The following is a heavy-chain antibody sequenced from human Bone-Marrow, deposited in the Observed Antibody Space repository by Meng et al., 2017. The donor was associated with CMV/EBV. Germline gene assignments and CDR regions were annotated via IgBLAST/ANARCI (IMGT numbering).Heavy chain of an antibody. CDR1: GFTFSSYA. D-gene: IGHD5-24*01. Sequence: ESLKISCAASGFTFSSYAMSWVRQAPGKGLEWIGSIYYSGSTYYNPSLKSRVAISVDTSKNQFSLKLSSVTAADTAVYYCARLGMATPGDYWGQGTLVTVSS. CDR2: IYYSGST. J-gene: IGHJ4*02. CDR3: ARLGMATPGDY. V-gene: IGHV4-38-2*01.